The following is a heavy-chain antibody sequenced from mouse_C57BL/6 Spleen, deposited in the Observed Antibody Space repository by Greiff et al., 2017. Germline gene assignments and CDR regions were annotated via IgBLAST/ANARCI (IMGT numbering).Heavy chain of an antibody. J-gene: IGHJ4*01. V-gene: IGHV1-5*01. CDR2: IYPGNSDT. D-gene: IGHD1-1*01. CDR3: TRETDYDGSSWIAMDY. CDR1: GYTFTSYW. Sequence: LQLKQSGTVLARPGASVKMSCKTSGYTFTSYWMHWVKQRPGQGLEWIGAIYPGNSDTSYNQKFKGKAKLTAVTSASTAYMELSSLTNEDSSVYYCTRETDYDGSSWIAMDYWGQGTSVTVSS.